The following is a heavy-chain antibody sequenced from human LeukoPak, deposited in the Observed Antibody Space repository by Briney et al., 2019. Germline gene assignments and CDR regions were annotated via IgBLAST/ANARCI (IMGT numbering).Heavy chain of an antibody. D-gene: IGHD3-10*01. CDR2: IYYSGTT. Sequence: SETLSLTCTVSGGSISSYYWSWIRQPPGKGLEWIAYIYYSGTTKYNASPKSRVTMSVDTSKSQFSLKLSSVTAADTAVYYCARMVRGVIDAFEIWGQGTMVTVSS. V-gene: IGHV4-59*01. CDR1: GGSISSYY. J-gene: IGHJ3*02. CDR3: ARMVRGVIDAFEI.